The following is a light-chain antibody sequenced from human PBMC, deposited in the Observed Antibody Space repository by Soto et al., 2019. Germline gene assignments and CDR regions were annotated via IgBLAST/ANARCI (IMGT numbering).Light chain of an antibody. J-gene: IGLJ2*01. V-gene: IGLV1-47*02. CDR3: AVWDDSLSGVV. CDR2: NDY. CDR1: TSNVGSNL. Sequence: QSVLAQPPSASGTPGQRVTLSCSGSTSNVGSNLASWYQQLPGSAPKLLIYNDYERPSGVPDRFSGSKSGTSASLGISGLRSEDEADYFCAVWDDSLSGVVFGGGTKLTVL.